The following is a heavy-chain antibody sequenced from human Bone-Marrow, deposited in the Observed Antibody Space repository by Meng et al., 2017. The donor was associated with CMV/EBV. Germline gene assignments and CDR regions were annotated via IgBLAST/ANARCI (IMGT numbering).Heavy chain of an antibody. CDR3: AKDAGYCSSTSCYSAFDT. CDR2: ISGSGGST. CDR1: GFTFSSYA. J-gene: IGHJ3*02. Sequence: GESLKISCAASGFTFSSYAMSWVRQAPGKGLEWVSAISGSGGSTYYADSVKGRFTISRDNAKNSLYLQMNSLRAEDTALYYCAKDAGYCSSTSCYSAFDTWGQGTRVTCSS. V-gene: IGHV3-23*01. D-gene: IGHD2-2*02.